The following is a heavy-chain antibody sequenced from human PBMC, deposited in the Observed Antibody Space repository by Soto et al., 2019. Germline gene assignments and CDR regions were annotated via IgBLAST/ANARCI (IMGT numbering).Heavy chain of an antibody. CDR3: ARDLPVVPNDY. Sequence: GGSLRLSCAASGFTFSSYSRNWVRQAPGKGLEWVSSISSSSSYIYYADSVKGRFTISRDNAKNSLYLQMNSLRAEDTAVYYCARDLPVVPNDYWGQGTLVTVSS. CDR1: GFTFSSYS. V-gene: IGHV3-21*01. D-gene: IGHD2-2*01. CDR2: ISSSSSYI. J-gene: IGHJ4*02.